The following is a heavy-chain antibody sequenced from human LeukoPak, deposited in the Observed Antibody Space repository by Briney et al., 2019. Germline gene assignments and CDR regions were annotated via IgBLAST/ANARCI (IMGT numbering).Heavy chain of an antibody. V-gene: IGHV4-34*01. CDR2: INHSGST. J-gene: IGHJ5*02. CDR1: GGSFSGYY. D-gene: IGHD3-22*01. CDR3: ARDYYDSSGYYFFDP. Sequence: PSETLSLTCAVYGGSFSGYYWSWVRQPPGKGREWIGEINHSGSTNYNPSLKSRVTISVDTSKNQFSLKLSSVTAADTAVYYCARDYYDSSGYYFFDPWGQGTLVTVSS.